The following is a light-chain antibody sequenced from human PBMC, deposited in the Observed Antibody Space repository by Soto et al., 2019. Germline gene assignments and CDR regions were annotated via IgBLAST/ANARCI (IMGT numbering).Light chain of an antibody. CDR1: QSISSW. CDR3: QQYNSYSYT. V-gene: IGKV1-5*01. J-gene: IGKJ2*01. Sequence: DIQMTQTPSTLSASVGARVTITCRASQSISSWLAWYQQKPGKAPKLLIYDASSLESGVPSRFSGSGSGTEFTLTISSLQPDDFATYYCQQYNSYSYTFGQVTKLLIK. CDR2: DAS.